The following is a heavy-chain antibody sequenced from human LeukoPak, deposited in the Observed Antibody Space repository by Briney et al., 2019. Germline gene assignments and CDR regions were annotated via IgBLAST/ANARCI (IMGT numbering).Heavy chain of an antibody. J-gene: IGHJ4*02. CDR2: IYYSGST. D-gene: IGHD3-10*01. V-gene: IGHV4-31*03. CDR3: ARGLGVPPDY. Sequence: SETLSLTCTVSGGSISSGGYYWSRIRQHPGKGLEWIGYIYYSGSTYYNPSLKSRVTISVDTSKNQFSLKLSSVTAADMAVYYCARGLGVPPDYWGQGTLVTVSS. CDR1: GGSISSGGYY.